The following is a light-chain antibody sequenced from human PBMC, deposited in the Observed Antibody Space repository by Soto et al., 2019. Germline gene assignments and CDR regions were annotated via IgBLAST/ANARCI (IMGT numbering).Light chain of an antibody. CDR1: SSNIGNNF. J-gene: IGLJ1*01. Sequence: QSVLTQPPSASGTPGQGVTISCSGSSSNIGNNFAYWYQQLPGTAPKLLIYRNNQRPSGVPDRFSGSRSGTSASLAISGLRSEDEADYYCCSYAGSRTYVFGPGTKLTVL. CDR3: CSYAGSRTYV. V-gene: IGLV1-47*01. CDR2: RNN.